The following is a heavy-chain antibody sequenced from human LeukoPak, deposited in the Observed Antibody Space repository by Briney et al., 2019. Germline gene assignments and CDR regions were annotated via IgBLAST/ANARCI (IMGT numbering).Heavy chain of an antibody. J-gene: IGHJ4*02. CDR3: ARVEGYCSSTSCRKDFDY. CDR1: GYTFTGYY. V-gene: IGHV1-2*02. D-gene: IGHD2-2*01. Sequence: ASVKVSCKASGYTFTGYYMHWVRQAPGQGLEWMGWINPNSGGTNFAQKFQGRVTMTRDTSNSTAYMELSSLGSDDTAVYYCARVEGYCSSTSCRKDFDYWGQGTLVTVSS. CDR2: INPNSGGT.